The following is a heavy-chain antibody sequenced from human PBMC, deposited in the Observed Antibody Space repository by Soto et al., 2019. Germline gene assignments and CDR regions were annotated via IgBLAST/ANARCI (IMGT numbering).Heavy chain of an antibody. CDR2: IWYDGSNK. CDR3: SGDKGRFQLLFDY. D-gene: IGHD2-2*01. V-gene: IGHV3-33*01. Sequence: GGSLRLSCAASGFTFSSYGMHWVRQAPGKGLEWVAVIWYDGSNKYYADSVKGRFTISRDNSKNTLYLQMNSLRAEDAAVYYCSGDKGRFQLLFDYWGQGTLVTVSS. CDR1: GFTFSSYG. J-gene: IGHJ4*02.